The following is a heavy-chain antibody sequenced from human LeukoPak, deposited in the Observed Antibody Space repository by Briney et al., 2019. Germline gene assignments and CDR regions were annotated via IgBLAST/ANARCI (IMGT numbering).Heavy chain of an antibody. Sequence: GGSLRLSCAASEFTFSTYSMNWVRQTPGKGLEWVSIISSSSDDIHYADSVKGRFTISRDNAKNSLYLHMNSLRAEDTAVYFCVRDDVTLVRGAPGGYYYIMDVWGKGTTVSVSS. V-gene: IGHV3-21*06. CDR2: ISSSSDDI. J-gene: IGHJ6*03. CDR3: VRDDVTLVRGAPGGYYYIMDV. CDR1: EFTFSTYS. D-gene: IGHD3-10*01.